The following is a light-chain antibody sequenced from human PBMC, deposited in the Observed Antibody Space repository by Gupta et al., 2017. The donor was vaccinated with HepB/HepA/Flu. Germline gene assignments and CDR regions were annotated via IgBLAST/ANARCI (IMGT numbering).Light chain of an antibody. CDR1: QSISSY. Sequence: DIQMTQSPSSLSASVGDRVTITCRASQSISSYLNWYQQKPGKAPKLLIYAATSLQSGVPSRFSGSGSGTDFPITISSLQPEDFATYYCQQSYSTPPTFGGGTKVEIK. CDR3: QQSYSTPPT. V-gene: IGKV1-39*01. CDR2: AAT. J-gene: IGKJ4*01.